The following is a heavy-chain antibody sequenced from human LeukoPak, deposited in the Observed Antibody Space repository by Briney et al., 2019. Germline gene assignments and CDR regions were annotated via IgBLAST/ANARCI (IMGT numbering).Heavy chain of an antibody. D-gene: IGHD3-9*01. CDR2: IGDDVVST. J-gene: IGHJ4*02. V-gene: IGHV3-23*01. Sequence: PGGSLRLSCAASGFAFSSHAMSWVRQAPGKGLEWVSAIGDDVVSTYYAESVKGRFTISRDNSKNTLYLQMNSLRVEDTATYYCARDSPLLTVWGQGTLVTVSS. CDR3: ARDSPLLTV. CDR1: GFAFSSHA.